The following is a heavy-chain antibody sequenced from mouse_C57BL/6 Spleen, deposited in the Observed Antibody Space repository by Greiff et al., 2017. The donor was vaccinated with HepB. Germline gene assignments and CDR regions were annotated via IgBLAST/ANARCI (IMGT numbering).Heavy chain of an antibody. V-gene: IGHV1-18*01. CDR3: ARRVYGSSFFDY. CDR1: GYTFTDYN. CDR2: INPNNGGT. Sequence: VQLKESGPELVKPGASVKIPCKASGYTFTDYNMAWVKQSHGKSLAWIGDINPNNGGTIYNQKVKGKATLTVDKSSSTAYMELRSLTSEDTAVYYCARRVYGSSFFDYWGQGTTLTVSS. J-gene: IGHJ2*01. D-gene: IGHD1-1*01.